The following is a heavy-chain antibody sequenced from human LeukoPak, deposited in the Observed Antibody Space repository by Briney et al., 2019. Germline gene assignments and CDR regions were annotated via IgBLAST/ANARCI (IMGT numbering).Heavy chain of an antibody. CDR3: ARNRMNYGDYIDY. D-gene: IGHD4-17*01. CDR1: GGSISSSSYY. CDR2: IYYRGIT. V-gene: IGHV4-39*07. J-gene: IGHJ4*02. Sequence: SETLSLTCTVSGGSISSSSYYWGWIRQPPGKGLEWIGNIYYRGITYYNPSLKSRVTISVDTSKNQFSLKLSSVTAADTAVYYCARNRMNYGDYIDYWGQGTLVTVSS.